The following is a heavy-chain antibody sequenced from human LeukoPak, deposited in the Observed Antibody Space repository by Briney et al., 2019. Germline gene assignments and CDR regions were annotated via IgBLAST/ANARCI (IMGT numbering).Heavy chain of an antibody. Sequence: GGSLRLSCAASGFTFSNFAMTWVRQAPGKGLEWVSVIRGSGGNTYYADSVKGRFTISRDNSKSTLYLQMSSLRAEDTAVYYCANNFRHSGSYYGFDYWGQGALVTVSS. V-gene: IGHV3-23*01. CDR2: IRGSGGNT. CDR3: ANNFRHSGSYYGFDY. CDR1: GFTFSNFA. D-gene: IGHD1-26*01. J-gene: IGHJ4*02.